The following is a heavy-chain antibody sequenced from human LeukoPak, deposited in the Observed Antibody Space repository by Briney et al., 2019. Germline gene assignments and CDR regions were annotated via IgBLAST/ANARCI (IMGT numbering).Heavy chain of an antibody. CDR2: IKQDGSET. J-gene: IGHJ4*02. D-gene: IGHD3-10*01. CDR1: GFTLSTYW. CDR3: ARDRGADRFDY. V-gene: IGHV3-7*01. Sequence: PGGSLRLSCAASGFTLSTYWMSWVRQAPGKGLEWVANIKQDGSETYYVDSVNGRFTISRDNAKNSLYLQMDTLRAEDTAVYYCARDRGADRFDYWGQGTLVTVSS.